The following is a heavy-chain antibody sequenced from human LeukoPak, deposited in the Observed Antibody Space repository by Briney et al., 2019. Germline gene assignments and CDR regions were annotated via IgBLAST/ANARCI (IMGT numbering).Heavy chain of an antibody. V-gene: IGHV1-69-2*01. CDR1: GGTFSSYA. CDR2: IDPKDGAT. D-gene: IGHD3-3*02. J-gene: IGHJ4*02. Sequence: ASVKVSCKPSGGTFSSYAISWVRQAPGKGLEWMGLIDPKDGATIYAEKFQGRVTITADKDTAYMKVSSLRSEDTAVYYCATISGISYDYWGQGTPVTVSS. CDR3: ATISGISYDY.